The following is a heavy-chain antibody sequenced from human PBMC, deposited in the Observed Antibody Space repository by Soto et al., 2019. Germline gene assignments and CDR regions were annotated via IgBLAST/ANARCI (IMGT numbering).Heavy chain of an antibody. CDR1: GFTFSSYA. J-gene: IGHJ4*02. CDR3: VKDRSVDY. CDR2: ISGSGGST. Sequence: PGGSLRLSCAASGFTFSSYAMTGVRQAPGKGLEWVSAISGSGGSTYYADSVKGRFTISRDTSKNMLYLQMSSLRTEASVVYFWVKDRSVDYSGQGTLVTVSS. V-gene: IGHV3-23*01.